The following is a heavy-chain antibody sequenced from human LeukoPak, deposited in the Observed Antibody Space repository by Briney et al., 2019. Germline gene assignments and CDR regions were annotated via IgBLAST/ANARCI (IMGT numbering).Heavy chain of an antibody. CDR1: GYTFTSYG. V-gene: IGHV1-18*01. J-gene: IGHJ3*02. CDR3: ASHTAMAWATDDAFDI. D-gene: IGHD5-18*01. Sequence: ASVKVSCKASGYTFTSYGISWVRQAPGQGLEWMGWISAYNGNTNYAQKLQGRVTMTTDTSTSTAYMELRSLRSDDTAVYYCASHTAMAWATDDAFDIWGQGTMVTVSS. CDR2: ISAYNGNT.